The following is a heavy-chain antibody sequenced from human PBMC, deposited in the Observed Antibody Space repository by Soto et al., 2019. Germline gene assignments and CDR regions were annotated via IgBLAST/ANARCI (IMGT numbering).Heavy chain of an antibody. CDR2: INPNSGGT. CDR3: ARAADSSGYYYYFDY. D-gene: IGHD3-22*01. CDR1: GYTFTGYY. Sequence: GASVKVSCKASGYTFTGYYIHWVRQAPGQGLEWMGWINPNSGGTNYAQKFQGWVTMTRDTSINTAYMELSGPRSDDTAVYYCARAADSSGYYYYFDYWGQGTLVTVSS. V-gene: IGHV1-2*04. J-gene: IGHJ4*02.